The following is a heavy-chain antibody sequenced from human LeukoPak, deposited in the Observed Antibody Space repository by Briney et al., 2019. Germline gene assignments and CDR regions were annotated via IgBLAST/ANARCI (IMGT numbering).Heavy chain of an antibody. CDR3: ARDNSIGLLDY. D-gene: IGHD4-4*01. J-gene: IGHJ4*02. CDR1: GFTFDDYA. Sequence: PGRSLRLSCVASGFTFDDYAMHWVRQAPGKGLEWVSGISWNSGAIGYADPVKGRFTISRDNAKNSLHLQMNSLRTEDTALYYCARDNSIGLLDYWGQGTLVTVSS. CDR2: ISWNSGAI. V-gene: IGHV3-9*01.